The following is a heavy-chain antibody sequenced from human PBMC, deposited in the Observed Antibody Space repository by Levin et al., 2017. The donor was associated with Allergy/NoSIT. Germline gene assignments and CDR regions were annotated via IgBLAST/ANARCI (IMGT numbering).Heavy chain of an antibody. CDR3: ARDSNYVIFDP. J-gene: IGHJ5*02. D-gene: IGHD4-11*01. Sequence: GSLRLSCTVSGGSISSYYWSWIRQPAGKGLEWIGRIYTSGSTNYNPSLKSRVTMSVDTSKNQFSLKLSSVTAADTAVYYCARDSNYVIFDPWGQGTLVTVSS. CDR1: GGSISSYY. CDR2: IYTSGST. V-gene: IGHV4-4*07.